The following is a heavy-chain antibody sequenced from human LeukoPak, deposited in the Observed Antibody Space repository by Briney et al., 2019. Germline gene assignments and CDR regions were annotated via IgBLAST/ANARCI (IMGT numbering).Heavy chain of an antibody. V-gene: IGHV4-59*01. Sequence: SETLSLTCTVSGGSISSYYWSWIRQPPGKGLDWIGDIYYSGSTNYNPSLKSRVTISVDTSKNQFSLKLSSVTAADTAVYYCAREGGYSSSWYGPVDYWGQGTLVTVSS. CDR2: IYYSGST. J-gene: IGHJ4*02. CDR1: GGSISSYY. CDR3: AREGGYSSSWYGPVDY. D-gene: IGHD6-13*01.